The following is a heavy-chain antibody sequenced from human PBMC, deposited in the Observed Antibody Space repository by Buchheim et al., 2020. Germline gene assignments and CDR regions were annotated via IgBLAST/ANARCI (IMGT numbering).Heavy chain of an antibody. D-gene: IGHD5-24*01. CDR2: INENGRDK. CDR3: AREDGRNTNDY. CDR1: GFTFNNYW. J-gene: IGHJ4*02. V-gene: IGHV3-7*01. Sequence: EVQLVESGGGLVQPGGSLRLSCVGSGFTFNNYWMSWVRQAPGKGLEWLANINENGRDKYYVDSVKGRFTISRDNAGNSLYLQMSSLKVEDTAVYYCAREDGRNTNDYWGQGTL.